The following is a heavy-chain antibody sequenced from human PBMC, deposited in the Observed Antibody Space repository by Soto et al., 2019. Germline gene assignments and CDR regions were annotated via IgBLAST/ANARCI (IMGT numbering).Heavy chain of an antibody. D-gene: IGHD4-4*01. V-gene: IGHV1-46*01. CDR3: ARDAHYSNYVPLGDY. CDR1: GYTFTSYY. CDR2: INPSGGST. J-gene: IGHJ4*02. Sequence: GASVKVSCKASGYTFTSYYMHWVRQAPGQGLEWMGIINPSGGSTSYAQRFQGRVTMTRDTSTSTVYMELSSLRSEDTAVYYCARDAHYSNYVPLGDYWGQGTLVTVSS.